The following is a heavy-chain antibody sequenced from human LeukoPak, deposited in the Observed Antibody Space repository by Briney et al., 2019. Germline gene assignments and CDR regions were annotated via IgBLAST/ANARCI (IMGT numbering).Heavy chain of an antibody. J-gene: IGHJ4*02. CDR1: GGSISSYY. D-gene: IGHD2-2*01. CDR2: IYTSGST. Sequence: PSETLSLTCTVSGGSISSYYWSWIRQPAGKVLEWIGRIYTSGSTNYNPSLKSRVTMSVDTSKNQFSLKLSSVTAADTAIYYCARNKGSSTSCQFDYWGQGTLVTVSS. V-gene: IGHV4-4*07. CDR3: ARNKGSSTSCQFDY.